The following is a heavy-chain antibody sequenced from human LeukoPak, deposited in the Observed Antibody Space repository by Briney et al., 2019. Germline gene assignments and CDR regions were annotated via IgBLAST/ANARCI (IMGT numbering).Heavy chain of an antibody. CDR2: ISASGAAT. D-gene: IGHD6-19*01. J-gene: IGHJ4*02. CDR3: AKRPVPATKYYFDY. CDR1: GFTFSTYA. V-gene: IGHV3-23*01. Sequence: GGSLSLSCAASGFTFSTYAMSWVRQAPGKGLQWVSSISASGAATYYADSVKGRFAISRDNSKNTLYLQMNSLRAEDTAVYYCAKRPVPATKYYFDYWGQGTLVSVSS.